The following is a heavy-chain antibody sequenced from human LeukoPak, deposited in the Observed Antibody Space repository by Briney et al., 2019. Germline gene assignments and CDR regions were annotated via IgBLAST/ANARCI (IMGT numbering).Heavy chain of an antibody. J-gene: IGHJ5*02. CDR1: GYSISSGYY. Sequence: ETLSLTCTVSGYSISSGYYWGWIRQPPGKGLEWIGSIYHSGSTYYNPSLKSRVTISVDTSKNQFSLKLSSVTAADTAVYYCARGHSSSWYELGNWFDPWGQGTLVTVSS. CDR2: IYHSGST. CDR3: ARGHSSSWYELGNWFDP. D-gene: IGHD6-13*01. V-gene: IGHV4-38-2*02.